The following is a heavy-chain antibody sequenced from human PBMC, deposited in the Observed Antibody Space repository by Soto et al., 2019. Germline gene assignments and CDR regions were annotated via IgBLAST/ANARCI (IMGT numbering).Heavy chain of an antibody. D-gene: IGHD2-8*01. CDR3: AREGGVSTIYGLDV. CDR1: GFTFSKYG. V-gene: IGHV3-33*01. Sequence: QVVLVESGGGVVQPGRSLRLSCDASGFTFSKYGMHWVRQAPGQGLEWVALIWYDGNTKYYADSVKGRFTISRDNSGNTVYLKMNSLRAGDTAVYFCAREGGVSTIYGLDVWGQGTPVIVSS. J-gene: IGHJ6*02. CDR2: IWYDGNTK.